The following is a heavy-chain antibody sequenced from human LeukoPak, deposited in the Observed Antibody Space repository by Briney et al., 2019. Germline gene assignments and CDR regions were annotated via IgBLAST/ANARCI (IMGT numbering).Heavy chain of an antibody. CDR1: GFTFSSYS. J-gene: IGHJ3*02. D-gene: IGHD3-22*01. CDR2: ISSSSSTI. CDR3: AKGKDYYDSSGYYYTNAFDI. Sequence: PGGSLRLSCAASGFTFSSYSMNWVRQAPGKGLEWVSYISSSSSTIYYADSVKGRFTFSRDNSKNTLYLQMNSLRPDDTAVYYCAKGKDYYDSSGYYYTNAFDIWGQGTMVTVSS. V-gene: IGHV3-48*01.